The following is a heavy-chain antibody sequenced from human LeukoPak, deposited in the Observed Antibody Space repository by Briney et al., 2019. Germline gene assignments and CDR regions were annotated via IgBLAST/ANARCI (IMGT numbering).Heavy chain of an antibody. J-gene: IGHJ5*01. V-gene: IGHV4-30-2*01. CDR1: GYAITSGGFS. CDR2: IYDRGPA. Sequence: KPSQTLSLTCTVSGYAITSGGFSWNRIRQPPGKGLEWIGCIYDRGPAYYNPSLKSRFTISVDRPKNQFFLNVTSLTAADTAVYYCARSRQASGLFNSWGQGTLVVVSS. CDR3: ARSRQASGLFNS. D-gene: IGHD3-10*01.